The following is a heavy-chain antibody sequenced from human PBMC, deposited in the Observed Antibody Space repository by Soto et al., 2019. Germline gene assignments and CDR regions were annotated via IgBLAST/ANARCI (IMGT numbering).Heavy chain of an antibody. CDR2: ISAYNGNT. CDR3: GVVVAALYYYYGMDV. V-gene: IGHV1-18*01. CDR1: GYTFTSYG. J-gene: IGHJ6*02. D-gene: IGHD2-15*01. Sequence: GASVKVSCKASGYTFTSYGISWVRQAPGQGLEWMGWISAYNGNTNYAQKFQGRVTITADESTSTAYMELSSLRSEDTAVYYCGVVVAALYYYYGMDVWGQGTTVTVSS.